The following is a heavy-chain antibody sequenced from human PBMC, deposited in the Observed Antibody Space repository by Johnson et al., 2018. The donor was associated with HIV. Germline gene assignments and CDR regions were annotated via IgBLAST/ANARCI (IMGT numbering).Heavy chain of an antibody. CDR2: ISYDGSNK. J-gene: IGHJ3*02. Sequence: QVQLVESGGGVVQPGRSLRLSCPASGFTFSNYAMHWVRQAPGKGLEWVAVISYDGSNKYYADSVKGRFTISRDNSKNTLSLQMNSLRAEDTAVYYCARVSKYYDSIRGAFDIWGQGTMVTVSS. CDR3: ARVSKYYDSIRGAFDI. CDR1: GFTFSNYA. D-gene: IGHD3-22*01. V-gene: IGHV3-30-3*01.